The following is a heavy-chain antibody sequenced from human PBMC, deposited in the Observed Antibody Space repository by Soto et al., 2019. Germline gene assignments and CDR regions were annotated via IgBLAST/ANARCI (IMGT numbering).Heavy chain of an antibody. CDR2: ISGSGGST. J-gene: IGHJ4*02. CDR3: AKSAPSWNFYYFDY. Sequence: GKGLEWVSAISGSGGSTYYADSVKGRFTISRDNSKNTLYLQMNSLRAEDTAVYYCAKSAPSWNFYYFDYWGQGTLVTVSS. D-gene: IGHD2-2*01. V-gene: IGHV3-23*01.